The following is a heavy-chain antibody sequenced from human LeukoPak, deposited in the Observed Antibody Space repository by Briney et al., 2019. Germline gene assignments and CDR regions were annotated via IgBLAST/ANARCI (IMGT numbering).Heavy chain of an antibody. J-gene: IGHJ4*02. D-gene: IGHD3-22*01. CDR2: IIPILGIA. V-gene: IGHV1-69*04. CDR3: AEGVGSSGYLY. Sequence: ASVKVSCKASGGTFISYAISWVRQARGQGLEWMGRIIPILGIANYAQKFKGRVTITADKSTSTAYMELSSLRSEDTAVYYCAEGVGSSGYLYWGQGTLVTLSS. CDR1: GGTFISYA.